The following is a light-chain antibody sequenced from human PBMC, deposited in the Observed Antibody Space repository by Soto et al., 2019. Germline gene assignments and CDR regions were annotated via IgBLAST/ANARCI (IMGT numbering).Light chain of an antibody. Sequence: DIQMTQSPSSLSASVRDRVTITCRASQGISNYLAWYQQKPGKVPKLLIYAASTFQSGVPSRFSGRGSVTDLTLTISSLQPEDVATDYSQKHGRAPWTFGEGTKVDIK. CDR3: QKHGRAPWT. CDR2: AAS. J-gene: IGKJ1*01. CDR1: QGISNY. V-gene: IGKV1-27*01.